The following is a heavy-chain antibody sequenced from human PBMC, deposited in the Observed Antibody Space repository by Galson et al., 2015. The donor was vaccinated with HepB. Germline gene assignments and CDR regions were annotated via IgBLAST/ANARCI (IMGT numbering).Heavy chain of an antibody. CDR1: GFTFSGSA. D-gene: IGHD2-15*01. J-gene: IGHJ3*02. Sequence: SLRLSCAASGFTFSGSAMHWVRQASGKGLEWVGRIRSKANSYATAYAASVKGRFTISRDDSKNTAYLQMNSLKTEDTAVYYCTTYCSGGSCYSHAFDIWGQGTMVTVSS. CDR3: TTYCSGGSCYSHAFDI. V-gene: IGHV3-73*01. CDR2: IRSKANSYAT.